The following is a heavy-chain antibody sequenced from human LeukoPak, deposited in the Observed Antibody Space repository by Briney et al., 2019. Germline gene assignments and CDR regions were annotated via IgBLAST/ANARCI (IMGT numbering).Heavy chain of an antibody. CDR2: ISGDGGST. CDR1: GFTFDDYA. D-gene: IGHD2-2*01. J-gene: IGHJ4*02. Sequence: PGGSLRLSCAASGFTFDDYAMHWVRQAPGKALEWVSLISGDGGSTYYADSVKGRFTISRDNSENSLYLQMNSLRTEDTALYYCAKDITQPGYCSSTSCYAVDYWGQGTLVTVSS. CDR3: AKDITQPGYCSSTSCYAVDY. V-gene: IGHV3-43*02.